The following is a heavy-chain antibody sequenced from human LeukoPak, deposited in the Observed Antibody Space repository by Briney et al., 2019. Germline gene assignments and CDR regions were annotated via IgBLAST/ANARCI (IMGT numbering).Heavy chain of an antibody. Sequence: GESLKISCKGSGYSFTRYWIGWVRQMPGKGLEGMGIIYPGDSDTRYSPSFQGQVTISADKSISTAHLQWSSLRASDTAMYYCARHRVVSSSEYFDLWGRGTLVTVSS. CDR1: GYSFTRYW. J-gene: IGHJ2*01. V-gene: IGHV5-51*01. D-gene: IGHD6-13*01. CDR2: IYPGDSDT. CDR3: ARHRVVSSSEYFDL.